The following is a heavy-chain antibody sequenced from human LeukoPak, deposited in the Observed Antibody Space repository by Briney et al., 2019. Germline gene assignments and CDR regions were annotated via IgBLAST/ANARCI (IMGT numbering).Heavy chain of an antibody. CDR2: VSADESGK. CDR1: GFSFSGYA. D-gene: IGHD1-26*01. CDR3: ASLDRSEIP. V-gene: IGHV3-64*01. Sequence: GRSLRLSCAASGFSFSGYAMTWVRQAPGKGLEYVSSVSADESGKYYTKSVRGRFSISRDNSKNTMYLQLGNLRPDDMGIYYCASLDRSEIPWGPGTLVTVSS. J-gene: IGHJ5*02.